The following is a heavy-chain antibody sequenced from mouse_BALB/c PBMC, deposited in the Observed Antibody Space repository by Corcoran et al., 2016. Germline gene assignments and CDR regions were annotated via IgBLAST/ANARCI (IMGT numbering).Heavy chain of an antibody. CDR3: ARYGGSSQYYYALDY. CDR1: GYTFTEYT. V-gene: IGHV1-18*01. CDR2: INPNNGGT. J-gene: IGHJ4*01. Sequence: EVQMQQSGPELVKPGASVKISCKTSGYTFTEYTMHWVKQSHGKSLECIGGINPNNGGTSYNQKFKGKATLTVVKYSSTAYMELRSLTSEDSAVYYCARYGGSSQYYYALDYWCQGTSVTVSS. D-gene: IGHD1-1*01.